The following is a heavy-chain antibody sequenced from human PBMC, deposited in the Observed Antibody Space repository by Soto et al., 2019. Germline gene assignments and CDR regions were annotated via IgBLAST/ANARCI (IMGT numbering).Heavy chain of an antibody. J-gene: IGHJ2*01. CDR3: ARVLDSSWDFDL. D-gene: IGHD6-13*01. CDR1: GGSLNTDSSY. V-gene: IGHV4-61*01. CDR2: VYYTGVT. Sequence: TLSLTCTVSGGSLNTDSSYWTWVRQPPGGGLEYLGYVYYTGVTNYNPSLKSRVTISLDMSKSQFFLTLSSVTPADTATYYCARVLDSSWDFDLWGRGTLVTVSS.